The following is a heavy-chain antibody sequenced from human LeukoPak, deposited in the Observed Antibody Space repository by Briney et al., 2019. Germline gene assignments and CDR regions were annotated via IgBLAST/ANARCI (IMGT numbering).Heavy chain of an antibody. CDR3: ARQGSSGWWGNFDY. J-gene: IGHJ4*02. CDR1: GGSISSYY. CDR2: IYYSGST. V-gene: IGHV4-59*08. Sequence: WETLCLTCTASGGSISSYYWSWLRQPPGKGLEWIGYIYYSGSTNYNPSLKSRVTISVDTSKNQFSLKLSSVTAADTAVYYCARQGSSGWWGNFDYWGQGTLVTVSS. D-gene: IGHD6-19*01.